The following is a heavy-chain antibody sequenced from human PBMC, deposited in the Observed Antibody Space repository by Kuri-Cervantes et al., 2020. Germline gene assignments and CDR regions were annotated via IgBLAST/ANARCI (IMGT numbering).Heavy chain of an antibody. Sequence: SVKVSCKASGYTFTSYYMHWVRQAPGQGLEWMGGIIPIFGTANYAQKFQGRVTITADKSTSTAYMELSSLRSEDTAVYYCARVSGYCSGGSCYPAFDIWGQGTMVTVSS. J-gene: IGHJ3*02. V-gene: IGHV1-69*06. CDR1: GYTFTSYY. D-gene: IGHD2-15*01. CDR2: IIPIFGTA. CDR3: ARVSGYCSGGSCYPAFDI.